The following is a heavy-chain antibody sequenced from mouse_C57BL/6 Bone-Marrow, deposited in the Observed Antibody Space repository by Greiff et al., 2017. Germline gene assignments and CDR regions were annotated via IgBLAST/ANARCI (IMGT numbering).Heavy chain of an antibody. J-gene: IGHJ2*01. D-gene: IGHD1-1*01. CDR2: IAPSDSYT. CDR3: ARTTTVVAGDY. Sequence: QVQLQQPGAELVMPGASVKLSCTASGYTFTSYWMHWVKQRPGQGLEWIGEIAPSDSYTNYNQKFKGKSTLTVDKSSSTAYMQLSSLTSEDSAVYYCARTTTVVAGDYWGQGTTLTVSS. CDR1: GYTFTSYW. V-gene: IGHV1-69*01.